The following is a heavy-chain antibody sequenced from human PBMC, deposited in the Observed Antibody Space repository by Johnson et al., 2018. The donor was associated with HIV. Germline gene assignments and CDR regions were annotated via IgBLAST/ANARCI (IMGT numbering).Heavy chain of an antibody. CDR1: GFTFSSYA. CDR3: ARVGADAFNI. J-gene: IGHJ3*02. V-gene: IGHV3-30-3*01. D-gene: IGHD1-26*01. CDR2: ISYDGSNK. Sequence: QVQLVESGGGVVQPGRSLRLSCSASGFTFSSYAMPWVRQAPGKGLEWVAVISYDGSNKYYADSVKGRFTISRDNAKNSLYLQMNSLRAEDTAVYYCARVGADAFNIWGQGTMVTVSS.